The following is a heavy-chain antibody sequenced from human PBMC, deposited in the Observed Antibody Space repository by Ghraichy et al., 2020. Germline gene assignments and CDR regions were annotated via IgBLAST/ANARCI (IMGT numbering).Heavy chain of an antibody. J-gene: IGHJ4*02. CDR2: IYHSGNT. D-gene: IGHD3-3*01. V-gene: IGHV4-4*02. CDR3: ARAFWSGYPPDY. Sequence: ESLNISCAVSGGSISSSNWWSWVRQPPGKGLEWIGEIYHSGNTNYNPSLKSRVTISVDKSKNQFSLRLSSVTAADTAVYYCARAFWSGYPPDYWGQGTLVTVSS. CDR1: GGSISSSNW.